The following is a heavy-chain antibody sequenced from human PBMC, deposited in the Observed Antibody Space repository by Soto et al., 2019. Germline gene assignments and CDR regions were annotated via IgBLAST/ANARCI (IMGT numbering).Heavy chain of an antibody. D-gene: IGHD3-22*01. CDR3: AKLLYHYDSSGFTADY. V-gene: IGHV3-30*18. Sequence: PGGSLRLSCAASGFTFSSYGMCLVRQAPGKGLEWVAGISYVGSNQYYADSVRGRFTISRDNSKNTLYLQMNSLRTEDTAVYYCAKLLYHYDSSGFTADYWGQGTQVTVSS. CDR1: GFTFSSYG. CDR2: ISYVGSNQ. J-gene: IGHJ4*02.